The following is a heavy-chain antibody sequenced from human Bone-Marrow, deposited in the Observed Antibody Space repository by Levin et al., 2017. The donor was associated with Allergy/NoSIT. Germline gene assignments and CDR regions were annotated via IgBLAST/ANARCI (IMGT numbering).Heavy chain of an antibody. CDR3: ARHNPPNDYDSTGLDY. Sequence: GESLKISCKGSGYSFATYWIGWVRQMPGKGLEWMGIIYPGDSDTRYTPSFQGQVTISADKSTSTAYLQWSSLKASDSAMYYCARHNPPNDYDSTGLDYWGQGTLVTVSS. J-gene: IGHJ4*02. CDR1: GYSFATYW. V-gene: IGHV5-51*01. D-gene: IGHD3-22*01. CDR2: IYPGDSDT.